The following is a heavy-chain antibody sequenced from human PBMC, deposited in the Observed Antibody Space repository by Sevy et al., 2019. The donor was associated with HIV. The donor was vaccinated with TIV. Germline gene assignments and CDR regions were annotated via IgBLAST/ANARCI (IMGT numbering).Heavy chain of an antibody. CDR1: GXTXTSYD. D-gene: IGHD1-1*01. Sequence: ASXKVSXKASGXTXTSYDINXXXQAAGXGLEWMXXXNPKIXXTGYAQKSQGRVTMTRNTSISTAYMELSSLRSEETAVYYCARGGAYNSVGXXSXXMVXWGQGTTVTXSS. J-gene: IGHJ6*02. V-gene: IGHV1-8*01. CDR3: ARGGAYNSVGXXSXXMVX. CDR2: XNPKIXXT.